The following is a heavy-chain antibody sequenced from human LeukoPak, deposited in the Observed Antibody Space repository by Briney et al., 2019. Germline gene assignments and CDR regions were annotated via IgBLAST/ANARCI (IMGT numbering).Heavy chain of an antibody. Sequence: ASVKVSCKASGGTFSSYTISWVRQAPGQGLEWMGRIIPIRGIANYAQKFQGRVTITADKSTSTAYMELSGLRSEDTAVYYCARAPAAPIVGATLYYFDYWGQGTLVTVSS. D-gene: IGHD1-26*01. CDR2: IIPIRGIA. J-gene: IGHJ4*02. CDR3: ARAPAAPIVGATLYYFDY. CDR1: GGTFSSYT. V-gene: IGHV1-69*02.